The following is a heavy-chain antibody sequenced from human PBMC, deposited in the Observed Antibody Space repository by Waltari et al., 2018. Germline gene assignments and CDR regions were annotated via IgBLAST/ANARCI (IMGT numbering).Heavy chain of an antibody. CDR3: AKGRGGYDY. CDR2: IRYDGSNK. D-gene: IGHD3-10*01. J-gene: IGHJ4*02. V-gene: IGHV3-30*02. Sequence: QVQLVESGGGVVQPGGSLRPSCAASGLTFSRYGMHWVRQAPGKGLEWVAFIRYDGSNKYYADSGKGRFTISRDNSKNTLYLKMNSLRAEDTAVYYCAKGRGGYDYWGQGTLVTVSS. CDR1: GLTFSRYG.